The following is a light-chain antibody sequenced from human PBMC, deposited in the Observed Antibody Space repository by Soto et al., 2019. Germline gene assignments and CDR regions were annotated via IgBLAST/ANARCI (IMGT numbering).Light chain of an antibody. V-gene: IGKV1-5*01. Sequence: DIQMTQSPSTLSASVGDRVTITCRASQSISNWLAWYQQKQGKAPKLLIYDASSLESGVPSRFSGSGSGTEFTLTISSLQPEDFATYYCQQSYSTPRTFGQGTKVDIK. CDR1: QSISNW. J-gene: IGKJ1*01. CDR2: DAS. CDR3: QQSYSTPRT.